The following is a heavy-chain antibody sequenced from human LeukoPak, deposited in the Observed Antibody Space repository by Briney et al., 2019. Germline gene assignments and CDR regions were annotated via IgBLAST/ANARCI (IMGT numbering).Heavy chain of an antibody. J-gene: IGHJ4*02. CDR3: ARGRWKTGMDSPYYFDY. V-gene: IGHV4-4*07. CDR2: IYSSGSF. CDR1: GGSISSYF. D-gene: IGHD2-2*03. Sequence: SETLSLTCTVSGGSISSYFWTWIRQPAGRGLEWIGHIYSSGSFKYNPSLKSRVTMSIDTSKNQLSLKLNSVTAADTAVYYCARGRWKTGMDSPYYFDYWGQGTLVTVSS.